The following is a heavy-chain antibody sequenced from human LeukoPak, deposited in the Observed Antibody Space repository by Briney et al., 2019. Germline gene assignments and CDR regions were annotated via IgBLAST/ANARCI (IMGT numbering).Heavy chain of an antibody. CDR1: GFTFSHVW. CDR3: TTESYCSSSSCPGTFDY. V-gene: IGHV3-15*01. CDR2: IKNKSGGGAT. Sequence: GGSLRLSCAASGFTFSHVWMSWVRQAPGKGLEWVGCIKNKSGGGATDYAAPVKGRFTISRDDSKNTLYLQMNSLKTEDTAVYYCTTESYCSSSSCPGTFDYWGQGTLVTVSS. J-gene: IGHJ4*02. D-gene: IGHD2-15*01.